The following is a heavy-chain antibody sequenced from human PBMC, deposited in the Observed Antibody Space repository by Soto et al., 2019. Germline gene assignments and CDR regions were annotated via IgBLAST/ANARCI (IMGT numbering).Heavy chain of an antibody. Sequence: EMQLVESGGGLVQPGESRRLSCAASGHTFSTYSMNWVRQAPGQGLEWIAYIDYSSDTIFYADSVKGRFTISRDNAKTALYLQMDSLRDEDPDVYYCARLDYDYGGGQGNTVTVSS. CDR1: GHTFSTYS. CDR3: ARLDYDYG. CDR2: IDYSSDTI. V-gene: IGHV3-48*02. D-gene: IGHD3-3*01. J-gene: IGHJ6*01.